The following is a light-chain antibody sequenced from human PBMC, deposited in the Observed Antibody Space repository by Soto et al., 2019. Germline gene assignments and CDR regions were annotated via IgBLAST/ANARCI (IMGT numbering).Light chain of an antibody. CDR2: DAS. CDR3: QQYNSYWYT. CDR1: QSISSW. Sequence: DIQMTQSPSTLSASVGDRVTITCRASQSISSWLAWYQQKPGKAPKLLIYDASSLESGVPSRFSGSGSGTEFTRTSSSLQPDDFATYYRQQYNSYWYTFGQGTKLEIK. V-gene: IGKV1-5*01. J-gene: IGKJ2*01.